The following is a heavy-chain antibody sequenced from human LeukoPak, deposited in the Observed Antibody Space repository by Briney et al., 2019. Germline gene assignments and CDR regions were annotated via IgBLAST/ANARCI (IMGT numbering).Heavy chain of an antibody. Sequence: GSSVKVSCKASGGTPSRHAISWVRQAPGQGLEWVGGIIPIFGTAKYAQKFQGRVTITADESTSTAYMELSSLRSEDTAVYYCARDQWYSNYAGTYYYYMDVWGKGTTVTVSS. D-gene: IGHD4-11*01. V-gene: IGHV1-69*01. CDR1: GGTPSRHA. J-gene: IGHJ6*03. CDR2: IIPIFGTA. CDR3: ARDQWYSNYAGTYYYYMDV.